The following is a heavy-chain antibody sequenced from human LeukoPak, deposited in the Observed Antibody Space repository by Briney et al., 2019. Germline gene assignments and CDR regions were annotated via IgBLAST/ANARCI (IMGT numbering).Heavy chain of an antibody. Sequence: SETLSLTCTVSGGSISIYYWSWIRQPPGKGLEWIGYIYYSGSTNYNPSLKSRVTISVDTSKNQFSLKLSSVTAADTAVYYCARQWELLETNWFDPWGQGTLVTVSS. D-gene: IGHD1-26*01. CDR1: GGSISIYY. J-gene: IGHJ5*02. CDR2: IYYSGST. V-gene: IGHV4-59*01. CDR3: ARQWELLETNWFDP.